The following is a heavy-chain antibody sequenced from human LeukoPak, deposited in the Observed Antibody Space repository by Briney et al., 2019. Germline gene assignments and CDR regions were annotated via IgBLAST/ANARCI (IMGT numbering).Heavy chain of an antibody. CDR3: ARGFWEYNFDY. V-gene: IGHV4-59*01. J-gene: IGHJ4*02. CDR2: IYYSGST. D-gene: IGHD3-3*01. CDR1: GGSISSYY. Sequence: SETLSPTCTVSGGSISSYYWSWIRQPPGKGLEWIGYIYYSGSTNYNPSLKSRVTISVDTSKNQFSLKLGSVTGADTAVYYCARGFWEYNFDYWGQGTLVTVSS.